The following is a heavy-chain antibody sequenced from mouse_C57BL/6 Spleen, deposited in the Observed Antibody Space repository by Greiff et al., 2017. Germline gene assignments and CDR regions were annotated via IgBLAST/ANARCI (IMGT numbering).Heavy chain of an antibody. Sequence: VQLVESGAELARPGASVKLSCKASGYTFTSYGISWVKQRTGQGLEWIGEIYPRSGNTYYNEKFKGKATLTADQSASTAYMELRSLTSEYSAVYFCARNYGNWYFDYWGQGTTLTVSS. CDR3: ARNYGNWYFDY. V-gene: IGHV1-81*01. D-gene: IGHD2-1*01. J-gene: IGHJ2*01. CDR2: IYPRSGNT. CDR1: GYTFTSYG.